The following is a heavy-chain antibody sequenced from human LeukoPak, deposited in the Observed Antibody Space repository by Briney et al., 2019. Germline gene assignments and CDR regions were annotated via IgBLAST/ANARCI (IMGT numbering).Heavy chain of an antibody. V-gene: IGHV5-51*01. CDR1: GYSFTNYW. D-gene: IGHD2-8*01. Sequence: GESLKISCKGSGYSFTNYWIGWVRQMPGKGLEWMGIIYPDDSDSRYSPSFQGQVTISADKSISTAYLQWSSLKASDTAMYYCARSVGYCSNGVCSVFAYWGQGTLVTVSS. J-gene: IGHJ4*02. CDR3: ARSVGYCSNGVCSVFAY. CDR2: IYPDDSDS.